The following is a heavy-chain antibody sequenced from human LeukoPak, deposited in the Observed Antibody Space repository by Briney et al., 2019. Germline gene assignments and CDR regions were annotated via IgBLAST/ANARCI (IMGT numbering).Heavy chain of an antibody. Sequence: GGSLRVSCAASGFTFSSYWMTWVRQAPGKGLEWVANIKQDGSQKFYLDSVKGRFTISRDNAKESLFLQMNSLRAEHTAVYYCARHYDSTAYSLDYWGQGTLVTVSS. J-gene: IGHJ4*02. D-gene: IGHD3-22*01. CDR2: IKQDGSQK. CDR1: GFTFSSYW. CDR3: ARHYDSTAYSLDY. V-gene: IGHV3-7*01.